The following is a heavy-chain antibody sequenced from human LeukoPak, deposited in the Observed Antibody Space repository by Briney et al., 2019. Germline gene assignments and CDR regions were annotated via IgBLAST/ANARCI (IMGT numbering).Heavy chain of an antibody. CDR1: GGSFSGYY. J-gene: IGHJ6*04. CDR3: ASGYCSSTSCLSHYYYYYGMDV. Sequence: SETLSLTCAVYGGSFSGYYWGWVRQPPGKGLEWIGEINHSGSTNYNPSLTSRVTISVDTSKNQFSLKLSSVTAADTAVYYCASGYCSSTSCLSHYYYYYGMDVWGKGTTVTVSS. CDR2: INHSGST. V-gene: IGHV4-34*01. D-gene: IGHD2-2*01.